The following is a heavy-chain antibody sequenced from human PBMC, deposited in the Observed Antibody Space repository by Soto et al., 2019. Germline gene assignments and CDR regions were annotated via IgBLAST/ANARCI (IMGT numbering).Heavy chain of an antibody. CDR1: GGSISSYY. CDR2: IYYSGST. J-gene: IGHJ4*02. CDR3: AGTKTGYSSSWHIDY. D-gene: IGHD6-13*01. V-gene: IGHV4-59*01. Sequence: SETLSLTCTVSGGSISSYYWSWIRQPPGKGLEWIGYIYYSGSTNYNPSLKSRVTISVDTSKNQFSLKLSSVTAADTAVYYCAGTKTGYSSSWHIDYWGQGTLVTVSS.